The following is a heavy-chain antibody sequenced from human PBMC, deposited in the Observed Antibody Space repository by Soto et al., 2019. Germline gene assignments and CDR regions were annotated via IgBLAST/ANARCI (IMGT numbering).Heavy chain of an antibody. V-gene: IGHV6-1*01. CDR2: TYYRSKWYN. J-gene: IGHJ6*02. D-gene: IGHD3-16*01. CDR1: GDSVSSNSAV. Sequence: SQTLSLTCDISGDSVSSNSAVWNWIRQSPSRGPEWLGRTYYRSKWYNDYAVSVKSRITFNPDTSKNQFSLQLYSVTPEDTAVYYCAGVVWFRGMDVWGQGTPVTVSS. CDR3: AGVVWFRGMDV.